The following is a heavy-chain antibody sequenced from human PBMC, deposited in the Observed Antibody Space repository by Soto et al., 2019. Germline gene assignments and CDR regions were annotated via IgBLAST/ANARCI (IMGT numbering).Heavy chain of an antibody. CDR2: MSPKSGNT. J-gene: IGHJ4*02. CDR1: GYSFSIYD. D-gene: IGHD1-26*01. V-gene: IGHV1-8*01. CDR3: ARGVDAGVDY. Sequence: QVQLVQSGAEVKDPGASVKVSCKAFGYSFSIYDINWVRQVPGQGLEWMGWMSPKSGNTGYARNFQARVTMTRDTSIYTAYMELSGLTSEDTAIYYCARGVDAGVDYWGQGTLVSVSS.